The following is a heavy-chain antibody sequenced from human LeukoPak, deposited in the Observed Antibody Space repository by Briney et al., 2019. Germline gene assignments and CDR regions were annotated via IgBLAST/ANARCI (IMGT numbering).Heavy chain of an antibody. CDR1: GGSISSYY. CDR3: AREARDTMIPRAFDI. Sequence: SETLSLTCTVSGGSISSYYWTWIRQPPGKGLEWVGYICYTGSTNYNPSLKSRVSISLDTSKNQSSLKLSSLTAVDTAVYYCAREARDTMIPRAFDIWGQGTMVTVSS. V-gene: IGHV4-59*01. J-gene: IGHJ3*02. D-gene: IGHD3-22*01. CDR2: ICYTGST.